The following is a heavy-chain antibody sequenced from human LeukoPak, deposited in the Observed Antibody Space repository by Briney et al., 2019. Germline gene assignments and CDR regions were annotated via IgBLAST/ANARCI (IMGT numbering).Heavy chain of an antibody. CDR1: RHTFTSYY. Sequence: ASVKVSCKASRHTFTSYYMHWVRQAPGQGLECMGIINPSGGSTSYAQKFQGRVTMTRDTSTSTVYMELSSLRSEDTAVYYCASSPLGFLESTGDWFDPWGQGTLVTVSS. V-gene: IGHV1-46*03. D-gene: IGHD3-3*01. CDR2: INPSGGST. CDR3: ASSPLGFLESTGDWFDP. J-gene: IGHJ5*02.